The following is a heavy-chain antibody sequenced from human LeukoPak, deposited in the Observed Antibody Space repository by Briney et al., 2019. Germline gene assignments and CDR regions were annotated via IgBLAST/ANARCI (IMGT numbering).Heavy chain of an antibody. V-gene: IGHV4-31*03. D-gene: IGHD3-16*01. CDR3: ARSDSIPLSWFDP. Sequence: SETLSLTCTVSGGSISSGGYYWSWIRQHPGKGLEWIGYIYYSGSTYYNPSLKSRVTISVDTSKNQFSLKLSSVTAADTAVYYCARSDSIPLSWFDPWGQGTLVTVSS. CDR1: GGSISSGGYY. CDR2: IYYSGST. J-gene: IGHJ5*02.